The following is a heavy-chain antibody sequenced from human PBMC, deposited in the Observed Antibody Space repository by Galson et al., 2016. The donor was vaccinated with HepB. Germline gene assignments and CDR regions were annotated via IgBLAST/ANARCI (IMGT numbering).Heavy chain of an antibody. V-gene: IGHV3-74*03. CDR3: ARDQTRRGPTTFDN. Sequence: SLRLSCAASGFTVSSDYMNWVRQAPGKGLVWVSRISSDGLTTTYADSVKGRFTISRDNGRNTLYLQMNSLRAEDTGVYYCARDQTRRGPTTFDNWGQGTPVTVSS. CDR1: GFTVSSDY. D-gene: IGHD1-26*01. CDR2: ISSDGLTT. J-gene: IGHJ4*02.